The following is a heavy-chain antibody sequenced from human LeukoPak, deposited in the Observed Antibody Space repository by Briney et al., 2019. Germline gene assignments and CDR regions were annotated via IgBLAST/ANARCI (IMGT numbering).Heavy chain of an antibody. V-gene: IGHV4-31*03. CDR1: GGSISSGGYY. J-gene: IGHJ4*02. CDR3: AREVVVAGKGGFDY. Sequence: SQTLSLTCTVSGGSISSGGYYWSWIRQHPGKGLEWIGYIYYSGSTYYNPSLKSRVTISVDTSKNQFSLKLSSVTAADTAVYYCAREVVVAGKGGFDYWGQGTLVTVSS. CDR2: IYYSGST. D-gene: IGHD6-19*01.